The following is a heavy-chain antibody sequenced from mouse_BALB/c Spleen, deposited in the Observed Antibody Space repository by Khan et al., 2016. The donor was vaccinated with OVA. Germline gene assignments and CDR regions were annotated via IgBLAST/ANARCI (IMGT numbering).Heavy chain of an antibody. J-gene: IGHJ3*01. D-gene: IGHD1-3*01. V-gene: IGHV1S137*01. CDR3: ARGSGHPRFAY. Sequence: QVQLQQSGAELVRPGVSVKISCKGSGYTFTDFAMHWVKQSHAKSLEWIGAICTYYGDANYTQKFKGKATVTVDKSSSTAYMQLARLTSEDSAVSVCARGSGHPRFAYWGQGTLVTVSA. CDR2: ICTYYGDA. CDR1: GYTFTDFA.